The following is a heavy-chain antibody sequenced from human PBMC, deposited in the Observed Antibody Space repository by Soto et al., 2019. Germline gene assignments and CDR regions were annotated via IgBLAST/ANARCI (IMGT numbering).Heavy chain of an antibody. V-gene: IGHV4-59*01. CDR2: IYYSGST. J-gene: IGHJ4*02. D-gene: IGHD5-18*01. CDR1: GGSISSYY. Sequence: SETLSLTCTVSGGSISSYYWSLIRQPPGKGLEWIGYIYYSGSTNYNPSLKSRVTISVDTSKNQFSLKLSSVTAADTAVYYCARARGYSYGYQDYWGQGTLVTVSS. CDR3: ARARGYSYGYQDY.